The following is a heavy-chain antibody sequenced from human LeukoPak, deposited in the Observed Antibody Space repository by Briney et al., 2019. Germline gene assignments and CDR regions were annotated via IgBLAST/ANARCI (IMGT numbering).Heavy chain of an antibody. V-gene: IGHV1-2*04. CDR2: INPNSGGT. Sequence: ASVRVSCKASGGTYSSYAISKVRQATGQGLEWMGWINPNSGGTNYAQKFQGWVTMTRDTSISTAYMELSRLRSDDTAVYYCARDRNYYYGMDVWGQGTTVTVSS. CDR1: GGTYSSYA. J-gene: IGHJ6*02. CDR3: ARDRNYYYGMDV.